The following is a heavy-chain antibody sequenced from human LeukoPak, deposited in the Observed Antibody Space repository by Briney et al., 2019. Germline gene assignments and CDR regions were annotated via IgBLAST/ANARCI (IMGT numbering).Heavy chain of an antibody. CDR2: IYYSGST. CDR1: GGSISSYY. D-gene: IGHD1-26*01. V-gene: IGHV4-59*01. J-gene: IGHJ2*01. CDR3: AGWSEWELRNRYCDL. Sequence: PSETLSLTCTVSGGSISSYYWSWIRQPAGKGLEWIGYIYYSGSTNYNPSLKSRVTISVDTSKNQFSLQLSSVTAADTGVYYCAGWSEWELRNRYCDLGARGTLVPVSS.